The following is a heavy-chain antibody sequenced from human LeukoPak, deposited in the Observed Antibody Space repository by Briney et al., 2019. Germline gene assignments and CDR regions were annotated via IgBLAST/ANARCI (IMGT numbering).Heavy chain of an antibody. J-gene: IGHJ6*03. Sequence: GGSLTLPRSASGFTVSSNYVSWVRQAPGKGLEWVSVIYSGGSTYYADSVKGRFTISKDNSKNTLYLQMNGLRAEDTAVYYCAREGGTVSPYCNYYMLVWG. V-gene: IGHV3-53*01. D-gene: IGHD4-11*01. CDR1: GFTVSSNY. CDR3: AREGGTVSPYCNYYMLV. CDR2: IYSGGST.